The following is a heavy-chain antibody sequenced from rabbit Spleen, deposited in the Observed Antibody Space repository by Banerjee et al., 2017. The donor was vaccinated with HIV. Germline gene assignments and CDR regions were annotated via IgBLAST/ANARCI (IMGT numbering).Heavy chain of an antibody. D-gene: IGHD4-1*01. CDR2: IYTDGSGDT. Sequence: QSLEESGGDLVKPGASLTLTCTASGVSFSSSSYMCWVRQAPGKGLEWIACIYTDGSGDTYAASWAKGRFTISKTSSTTVTLQMTSLTAADTAAYFCARETSSGWGIVSFYFAVWGQGTLVTVS. V-gene: IGHV1S40*01. CDR1: GVSFSSSSY. J-gene: IGHJ4*01. CDR3: ARETSSGWGIVSFYFAV.